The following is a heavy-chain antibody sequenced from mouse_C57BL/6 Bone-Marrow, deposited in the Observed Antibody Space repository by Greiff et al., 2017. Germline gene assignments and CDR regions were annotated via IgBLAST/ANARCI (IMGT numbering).Heavy chain of an antibody. Sequence: QVQLQQSGAELAKPGASVKLSCKASGYTFTSYWMPWVKQRPGQGLEWIGDINPSSGYTKYNQKFKDKATLTVDTSSSTAYMQLSSLTYEDSAYYCCATNYDSRYRYSFDYWGQGTTLTVSS. CDR1: GYTFTSYW. CDR2: INPSSGYT. V-gene: IGHV1-7*01. D-gene: IGHD1-1*01. CDR3: ATNYDSRYRYSFDY. J-gene: IGHJ2*01.